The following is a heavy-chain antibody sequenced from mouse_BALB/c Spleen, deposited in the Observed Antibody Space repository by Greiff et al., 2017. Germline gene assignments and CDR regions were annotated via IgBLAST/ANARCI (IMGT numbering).Heavy chain of an antibody. V-gene: IGHV5-12-1*01. CDR2: ISSGGCST. J-gene: IGHJ1*01. D-gene: IGHD1-1*01. CDR1: GFAFSSYD. Sequence: EVQGVESGGGLVKLGGSLKLSCAASGFAFSSYDMSWVRQTPEKRLEWVAYISSGGCSTYYPDTVRGRFTISRDNAKNTLYLQMSSLKSEDTAMYYCARARSYYRSNKYWYFEVWGAGTTVTVSA. CDR3: ARARSYYRSNKYWYFEV.